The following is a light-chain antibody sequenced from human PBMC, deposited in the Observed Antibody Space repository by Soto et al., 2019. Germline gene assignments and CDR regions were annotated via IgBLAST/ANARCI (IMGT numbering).Light chain of an antibody. CDR3: QQYNNWPLT. Sequence: IVMTQSPATLSVSPGERATLSCRASQSVRSNLAWYQQIPGQAPRLLIYGASTRATGIPARFSGSGSGTDFSLTISSLQPEDFAVYYCQQYNNWPLTFGGGTKVDIK. V-gene: IGKV3-15*01. CDR2: GAS. J-gene: IGKJ4*01. CDR1: QSVRSN.